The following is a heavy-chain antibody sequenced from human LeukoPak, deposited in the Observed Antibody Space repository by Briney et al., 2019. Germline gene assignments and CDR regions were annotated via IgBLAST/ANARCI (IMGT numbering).Heavy chain of an antibody. CDR3: ARGGWLRLTVLDY. V-gene: IGHV1-69*13. CDR1: GGTFSSYA. CDR2: IIPIFGTA. J-gene: IGHJ4*02. D-gene: IGHD5-12*01. Sequence: SVNVSCKASGGTFSSYAISWVRQAPGQELEWMGGIIPIFGTANSEHKFQGRVTITADESTSTAYMELSSLRSEDTAVYYCARGGWLRLTVLDYWGQGTLVTVSS.